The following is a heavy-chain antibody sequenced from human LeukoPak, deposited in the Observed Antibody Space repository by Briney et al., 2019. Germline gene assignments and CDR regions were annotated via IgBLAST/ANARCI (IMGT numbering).Heavy chain of an antibody. CDR1: GFTFDNYA. Sequence: GGSLRLSCAASGFTFDNYAMHWVRQAPGKGLEWLSIISWNSGYIGCADSVKGRFTISRDNAKKSLDLQMNSLRAEDTAFYYCAKVRGTYSSGYFFDYWGQGTLVTVSS. CDR2: ISWNSGYI. V-gene: IGHV3-9*01. D-gene: IGHD6-19*01. CDR3: AKVRGTYSSGYFFDY. J-gene: IGHJ4*02.